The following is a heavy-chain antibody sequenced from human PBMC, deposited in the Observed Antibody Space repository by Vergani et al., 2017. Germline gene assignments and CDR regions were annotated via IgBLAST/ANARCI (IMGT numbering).Heavy chain of an antibody. V-gene: IGHV4-39*07. D-gene: IGHD3-22*01. CDR1: GGSISSSSYY. J-gene: IGHJ4*02. CDR3: ARHSHYYDSSGYLDYFDY. Sequence: QLQLQESGPGLVKPSETLSLTCTVSGGSISSSSYYWGWIRQPPGKGLGWIGSIYYSGSTYYNPSLKSRVTISVDTSKNQFSLKLSSVTAADTAVYYCARHSHYYDSSGYLDYFDYWGQGTLVTVSS. CDR2: IYYSGST.